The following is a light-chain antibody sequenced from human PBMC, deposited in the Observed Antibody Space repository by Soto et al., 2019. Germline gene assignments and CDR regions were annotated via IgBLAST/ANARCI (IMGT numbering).Light chain of an antibody. V-gene: IGLV2-14*01. CDR1: SSDVGGYNY. J-gene: IGLJ1*01. Sequence: QSALTQPASVSGSPGQSITISCTGTSSDVGGYNYVSWYQQHPGKAPKLMIYDVNNRPSGVSNRFSGSKSGNTASLTISGLQAEDEADYYCCSYRRSSTYVFGTGTKLTVL. CDR3: CSYRRSSTYV. CDR2: DVN.